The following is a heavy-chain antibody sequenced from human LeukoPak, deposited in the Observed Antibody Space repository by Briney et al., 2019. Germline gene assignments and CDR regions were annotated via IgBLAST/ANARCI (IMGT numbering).Heavy chain of an antibody. CDR1: GFTFSTFA. V-gene: IGHV3-23*01. J-gene: IGHJ4*02. Sequence: GGSLLLSCAASGFTFSTFAMIWVRQPPGKGLEWVSSIFPSGGEIHYADSVRGRFTISRDNSKSTLSLQMNSLRAEDTAIYYCATYRQVLLPFESWGQGTPVTVSS. CDR3: ATYRQVLLPFES. D-gene: IGHD2-8*02. CDR2: IFPSGGEI.